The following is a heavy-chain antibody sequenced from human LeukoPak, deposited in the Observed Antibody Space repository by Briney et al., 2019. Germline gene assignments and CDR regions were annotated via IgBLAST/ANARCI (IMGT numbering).Heavy chain of an antibody. V-gene: IGHV1-46*01. CDR1: GYTSTIYY. Sequence: ASVTVSYMASGYTSTIYYMRWVRPAPGQGLEWMGIINPSGGSTSYAQKFQGRVTMTRDTSTSPVYMELRRLRSDDTAVCYCARAHMDHYFDYWGEGRLGTVSS. J-gene: IGHJ4*02. D-gene: IGHD2-21*01. CDR2: INPSGGST. CDR3: ARAHMDHYFDY.